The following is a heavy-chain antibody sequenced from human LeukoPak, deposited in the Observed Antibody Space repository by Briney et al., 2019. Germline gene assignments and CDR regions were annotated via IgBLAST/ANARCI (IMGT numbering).Heavy chain of an antibody. Sequence: GGSLRLSCAASGFTVSNNGLSWFRQAPGKGLEWVSDSGTGGSTYYADSVKGRFTVSRDNSKNTLYLQMNSLRAEDTAVYYATGHGSSSYWGQGTLVTVSS. CDR2: SGTGGST. CDR3: TGHGSSSY. CDR1: GFTVSNNG. J-gene: IGHJ4*02. V-gene: IGHV3-23*01. D-gene: IGHD6-13*01.